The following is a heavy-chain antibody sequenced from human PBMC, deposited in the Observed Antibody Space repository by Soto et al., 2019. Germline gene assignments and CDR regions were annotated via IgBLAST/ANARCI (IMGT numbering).Heavy chain of an antibody. CDR1: GFTFNTYG. Sequence: GGSLRLSCAASGFTFNTYGFNWVRQAPGKGLEWVAVIWYDGNTKYYADSVKGRFTISRDNLKNTLYLQMNSLTAEDTAVYYCARPLVAPVAGPYYYGMDVWGQGTTVTV. D-gene: IGHD6-19*01. CDR3: ARPLVAPVAGPYYYGMDV. J-gene: IGHJ6*02. V-gene: IGHV3-33*01. CDR2: IWYDGNTK.